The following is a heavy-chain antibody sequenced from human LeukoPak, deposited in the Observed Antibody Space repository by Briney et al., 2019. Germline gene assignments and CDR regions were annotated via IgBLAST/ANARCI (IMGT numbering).Heavy chain of an antibody. D-gene: IGHD5-18*01. CDR2: ISWNSGSI. CDR3: AKGSGYSYGTIVDY. V-gene: IGHV3-9*01. J-gene: IGHJ4*02. CDR1: GFTFDNYA. Sequence: PGRSLRLSCAASGFTFDNYAMHWVRLAPGKGLEWVSGISWNSGSIGYADSVKGRFTISRDNAKNSLYLQMNSLRAEDTALYYCAKGSGYSYGTIVDYWGQATLVTVSS.